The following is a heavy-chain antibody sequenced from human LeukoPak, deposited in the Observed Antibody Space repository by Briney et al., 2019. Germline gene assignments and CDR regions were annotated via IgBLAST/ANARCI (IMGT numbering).Heavy chain of an antibody. V-gene: IGHV4-59*11. D-gene: IGHD5-18*01. CDR1: GGPINNQY. CDR2: IFDTGNT. Sequence: PSETLSLTCIVSGGPINNQYWSWIRQPPGQGLEWIGYIFDTGNTNYNPSLKSRVAISLDTSKNQFSLKLRSVTAADTAVYYCARDQVGYGLDCWGQGTLVTVSS. J-gene: IGHJ4*02. CDR3: ARDQVGYGLDC.